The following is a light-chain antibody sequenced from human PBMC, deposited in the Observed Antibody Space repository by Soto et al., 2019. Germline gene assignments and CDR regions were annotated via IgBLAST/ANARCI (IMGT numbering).Light chain of an antibody. J-gene: IGKJ4*01. CDR2: RAS. CDR3: QQTYSTPLT. CDR1: QNIDRY. Sequence: DIQMNQSPSSLSASVRDNFTLTCRASQNIDRYLHWYQHRPGQAPTXXSFRASNLQRGVPTRFTCSGSGTHYTLVISSLKPEDFETYFCQQTYSTPLTFGGGTKVDI. V-gene: IGKV1-39*01.